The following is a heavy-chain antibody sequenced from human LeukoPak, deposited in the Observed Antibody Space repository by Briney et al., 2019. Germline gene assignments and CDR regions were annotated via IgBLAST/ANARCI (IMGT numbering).Heavy chain of an antibody. Sequence: SETLSLTCTVSGGSISSSSYYWGWIRQPPGKGLEWIGSIYYSGSTYYNPSLKSRVTISVDTSKNQFSLKLSSVTAADTAVYYCARGGGDTTRFDYWGQGTLVTVSS. CDR2: IYYSGST. V-gene: IGHV4-39*01. CDR3: ARGGGDTTRFDY. J-gene: IGHJ4*02. CDR1: GGSISSSSYY. D-gene: IGHD3-16*01.